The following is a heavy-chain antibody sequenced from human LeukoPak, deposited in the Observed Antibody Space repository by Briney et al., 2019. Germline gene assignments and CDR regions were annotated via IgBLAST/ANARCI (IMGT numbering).Heavy chain of an antibody. CDR1: GFTFSSYA. CDR2: ISSSSSTI. Sequence: GGSLRLSCAASGFTFSSYAMSWVRQAPGKGLEWVSYISSSSSTIYYADSVKGRFTISRDNAKNSLYLQVNSLRAEDTAEYYCARMYYDILTGHNWFDPWGQGTLVTVSS. CDR3: ARMYYDILTGHNWFDP. D-gene: IGHD3-9*01. V-gene: IGHV3-48*04. J-gene: IGHJ5*02.